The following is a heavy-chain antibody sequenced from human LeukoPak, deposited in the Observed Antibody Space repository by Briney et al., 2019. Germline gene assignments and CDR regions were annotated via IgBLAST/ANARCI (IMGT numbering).Heavy chain of an antibody. CDR3: ARARGADYYYYMDV. CDR1: GYTFTSYA. D-gene: IGHD5-12*01. Sequence: ASVKVSCKASGYTFTSYAMNWVRQAPGQGLEWMGWMNPNSGKTGYAQKFQGRVTMTRNTSISTAYMELSSLRSEDTAVYYCARARGADYYYYMDVWGKGTTVTVSS. V-gene: IGHV1-8*02. CDR2: MNPNSGKT. J-gene: IGHJ6*03.